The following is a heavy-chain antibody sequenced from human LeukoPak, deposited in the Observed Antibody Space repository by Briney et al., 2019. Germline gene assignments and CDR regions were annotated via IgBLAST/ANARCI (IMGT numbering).Heavy chain of an antibody. CDR2: ISSSSSTI. CDR3: AREEDYSNWVFDY. Sequence: GGSLRLSCAASGFTFSSYSMNWVRQAPGKGLEWVSYISSSSSTIYCADSVKGRFTISRDNAKNSLYLQMNSLRVEDTAVYYCAREEDYSNWVFDYWGQGTLVTVSS. CDR1: GFTFSSYS. D-gene: IGHD7-27*01. J-gene: IGHJ4*02. V-gene: IGHV3-48*01.